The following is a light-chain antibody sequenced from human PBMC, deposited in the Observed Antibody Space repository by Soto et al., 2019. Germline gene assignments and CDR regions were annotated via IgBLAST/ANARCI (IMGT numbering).Light chain of an antibody. V-gene: IGKV3-11*01. Sequence: EIVLTQSPATLSLSPGETATLSCRASQNVHIHLAWFQQKGGQAPRLLIYDASNRATGISPRFSGSGSGTDFILTISSLEPEDFAVYYCQQHYSWPPITFGQGSRLEMK. CDR2: DAS. CDR3: QQHYSWPPIT. J-gene: IGKJ5*01. CDR1: QNVHIH.